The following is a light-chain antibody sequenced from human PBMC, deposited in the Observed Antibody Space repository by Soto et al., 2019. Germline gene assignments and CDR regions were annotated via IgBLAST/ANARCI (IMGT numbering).Light chain of an antibody. J-gene: IGKJ2*01. CDR3: QQRSNWPPMYT. V-gene: IGKV3-11*01. Sequence: EVVLTQSPATLSLSPGERATLSCRASQSVSTYLAWYQQKPGQAPRLLIYHASNRATGIPARFSGSCSGTDFILTISSLEPEDFAVYYCQQRSNWPPMYTFGQGTKLEIK. CDR2: HAS. CDR1: QSVSTY.